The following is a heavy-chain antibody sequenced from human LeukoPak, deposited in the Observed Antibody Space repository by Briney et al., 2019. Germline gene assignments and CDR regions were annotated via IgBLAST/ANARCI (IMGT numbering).Heavy chain of an antibody. J-gene: IGHJ4*02. D-gene: IGHD3-9*01. CDR3: ARANYDILTGNIYFDY. CDR2: INPNSGGT. V-gene: IGHV1-2*02. CDR1: GYTFTGYY. Sequence: GASVKVSCKASGYTFTGYYMHWVRQAPGQGLEWMGWINPNSGGTNYAQKFQGRVTMTRDTSISTAYMELSRLRAEDTAVYYCARANYDILTGNIYFDYWGQGTLVTVSS.